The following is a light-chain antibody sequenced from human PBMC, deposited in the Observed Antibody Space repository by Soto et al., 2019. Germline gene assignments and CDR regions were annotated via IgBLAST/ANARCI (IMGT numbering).Light chain of an antibody. V-gene: IGKV1-5*01. Sequence: DIQMTQSPSTLSASVGDRVTITCRASQSISAWLAWYQQKPGKAPKLLIYDASSLESGVPSRFGGGGSGTEFTLTISSLQPDDFATYYCQHYNSYSEAFGQGTKVDIK. CDR2: DAS. J-gene: IGKJ1*01. CDR3: QHYNSYSEA. CDR1: QSISAW.